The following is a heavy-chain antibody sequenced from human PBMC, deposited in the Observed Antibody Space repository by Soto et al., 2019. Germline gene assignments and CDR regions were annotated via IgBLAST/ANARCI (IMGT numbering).Heavy chain of an antibody. D-gene: IGHD3-9*01. J-gene: IGHJ5*02. CDR2: TYYRSRWYD. CDR3: ARDYTFYDILTGYSTNGFDP. Sequence: PSQTLTITWAISEDNVSSNSAAWHWIRQSPSRGLEWLGRTYYRSRWYDDYGVSVKSRVTINPDTSENQFSLQLNSVTPEDTAVYYCARDYTFYDILTGYSTNGFDPWGQGTLVTVSS. CDR1: EDNVSSNSAA. V-gene: IGHV6-1*01.